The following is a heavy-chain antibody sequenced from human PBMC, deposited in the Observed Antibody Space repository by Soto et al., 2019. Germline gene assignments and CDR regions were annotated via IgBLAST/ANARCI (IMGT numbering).Heavy chain of an antibody. CDR2: IYYSGST. V-gene: IGHV4-31*03. J-gene: IGHJ4*02. CDR1: GGSISSGGYY. Sequence: QVQLQESGPGLVKPSQTLSLTCTVSGGSISSGGYYWSWIRQHPGKGLEWIGYIYYSGSTYYNPSLKSRVTISVDTSKNQFSLKLSSVTAADTAVYYCARGVILRYFDWLPGLSGFDYWGQGTLVTVSS. D-gene: IGHD3-9*01. CDR3: ARGVILRYFDWLPGLSGFDY.